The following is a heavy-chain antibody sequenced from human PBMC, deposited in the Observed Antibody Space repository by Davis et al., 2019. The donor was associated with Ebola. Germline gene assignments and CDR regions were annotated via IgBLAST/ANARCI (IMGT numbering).Heavy chain of an antibody. Sequence: MPSETLSLTCTVSGGSISSSSYYWGWIRQPPGKGLEWIGSIYYSGSTYYNPSLKSRVTISVDTSKNQVSLKLSSVTAADTAVYYCARLGLGPLRFPFDYWGQGTLVTVSS. D-gene: IGHD5-12*01. CDR1: GGSISSSSYY. CDR2: IYYSGST. J-gene: IGHJ4*02. V-gene: IGHV4-39*01. CDR3: ARLGLGPLRFPFDY.